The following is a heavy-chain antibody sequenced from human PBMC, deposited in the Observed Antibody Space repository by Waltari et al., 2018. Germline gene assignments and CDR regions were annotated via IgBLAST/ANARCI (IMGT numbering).Heavy chain of an antibody. CDR3: ARHAQENYDYYGMDV. J-gene: IGHJ6*02. V-gene: IGHV4-39*01. Sequence: QLQLQESGPGLVKSSETLSLTCTVSGGSISTSSYYWGWIRQRPGKGLEWIGSIYYSGSTYYNPSLKKRVTISVDTSKTQFSLKLSSVSAADTAVYYCARHAQENYDYYGMDVWRQGTTVTVSS. CDR1: GGSISTSSYY. CDR2: IYYSGST.